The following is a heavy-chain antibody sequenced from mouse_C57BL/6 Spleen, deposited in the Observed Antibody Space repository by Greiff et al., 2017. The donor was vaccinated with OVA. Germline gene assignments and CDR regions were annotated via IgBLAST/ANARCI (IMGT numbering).Heavy chain of an antibody. CDR1: GFTFSNYW. J-gene: IGHJ3*01. V-gene: IGHV6-3*01. D-gene: IGHD1-1*01. CDR3: TEGYYGSWAY. CDR2: IRLKSDNYAT. Sequence: EVKVEESGGGLVQPGGSMKLSCVASGFTFSNYWMNWVRQSPEKGLEWVAQIRLKSDNYATHYAESVKGRFTISRDDSKSSVYLQMNNLRAEDTGIYYCTEGYYGSWAYWGQGTLVTVSA.